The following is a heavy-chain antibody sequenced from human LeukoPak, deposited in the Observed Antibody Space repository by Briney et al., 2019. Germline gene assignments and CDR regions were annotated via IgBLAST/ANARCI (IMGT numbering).Heavy chain of an antibody. CDR1: GYTFTSPD. CDR3: ASLLAGLHIGSDQPDYYYGMDV. Sequence: ASVKVSRKASGYTFTSPDISWLRQAPGHRLEWMRWINPYNVNTNYAQKLQGRDTMTTDTSTSTAYMELRSLRSYDTAVYYCASLLAGLHIGSDQPDYYYGMDVWGQGTTVTVSS. V-gene: IGHV1-18*01. CDR2: INPYNVNT. D-gene: IGHD2-21*01. J-gene: IGHJ6*02.